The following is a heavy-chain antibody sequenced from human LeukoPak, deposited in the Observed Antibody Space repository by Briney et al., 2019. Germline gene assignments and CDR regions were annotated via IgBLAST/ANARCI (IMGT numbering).Heavy chain of an antibody. CDR3: AKGLSSGYSGSDY. Sequence: PGGSLRLSCAASGFTFSSYAMHWVRQAPGKGLEWVALIPYDGSNKYYADSVKGRFTISRDNSKNTLYLQMNSLRAEDTAVYYCAKGLSSGYSGSDYWGQGTLVTVSS. CDR1: GFTFSSYA. D-gene: IGHD3-22*01. J-gene: IGHJ4*02. CDR2: IPYDGSNK. V-gene: IGHV3-30*04.